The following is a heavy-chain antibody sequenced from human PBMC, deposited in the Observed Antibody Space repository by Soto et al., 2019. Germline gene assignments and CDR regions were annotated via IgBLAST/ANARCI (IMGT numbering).Heavy chain of an antibody. J-gene: IGHJ5*02. V-gene: IGHV3-66*01. CDR1: GFTVSSYY. CDR2: IYSGGLT. Sequence: GGSLRLSCAASGFTVSSYYMNWVRQAPGKGLEWVSLIYSGGLTFYADSVKGRFTISRDNSKNTLYLQMNSLRVEDTAVYYCARAVLHNWFDPWGQGILVTVSS. CDR3: ARAVLHNWFDP.